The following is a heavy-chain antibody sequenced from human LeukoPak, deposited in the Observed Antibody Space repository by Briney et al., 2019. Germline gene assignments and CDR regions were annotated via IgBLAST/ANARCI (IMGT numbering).Heavy chain of an antibody. Sequence: PGGSLRLSCAASGFTFSNCGMSWIRQAPGKGLEWVSYISSSGSSIYYADSVKGRFTISRDNAKNSLYLQMNSLRAEDTAVYYCARGVSSWYRGFDIWGQGTMVTVSS. CDR2: ISSSGSSI. J-gene: IGHJ3*02. CDR1: GFTFSNCG. CDR3: ARGVSSWYRGFDI. D-gene: IGHD6-13*01. V-gene: IGHV3-11*01.